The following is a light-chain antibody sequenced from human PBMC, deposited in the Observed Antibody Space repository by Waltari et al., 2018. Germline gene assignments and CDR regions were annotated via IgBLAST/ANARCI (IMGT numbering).Light chain of an antibody. CDR1: SHAVGGYNP. J-gene: IGLJ2*01. V-gene: IGLV2-14*01. Sequence: QSALTQPASVSGSPGQAVTIFCAGTSHAVGGYNPVSWYQEHPGQAPRVIIYDVSDRPSGVSERFSGSKSGNTASLTISGLQAEDEADYYCSSQSSNDVVLFGGGTKLTVL. CDR2: DVS. CDR3: SSQSSNDVVL.